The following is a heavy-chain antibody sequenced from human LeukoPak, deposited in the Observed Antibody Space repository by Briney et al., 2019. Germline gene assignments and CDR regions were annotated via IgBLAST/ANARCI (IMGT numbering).Heavy chain of an antibody. Sequence: ASVKVSCKASGGTFSSYAISWVRQAPGQGLEWMGGIIPIFGTANYAQKFQGRVTMTRNTSISTAYMELSSLRSEDTAVYYCARGLQVAGRCTWGQGTLVTVSS. J-gene: IGHJ5*02. CDR3: ARGLQVAGRCT. D-gene: IGHD6-19*01. V-gene: IGHV1-69*05. CDR2: IIPIFGTA. CDR1: GGTFSSYA.